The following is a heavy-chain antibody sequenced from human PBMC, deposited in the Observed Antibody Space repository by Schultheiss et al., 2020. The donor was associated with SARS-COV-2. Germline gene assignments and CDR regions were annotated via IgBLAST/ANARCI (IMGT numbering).Heavy chain of an antibody. CDR2: IKDSGRTT. Sequence: SQTLSLTCTVSGGSISSYYWSWIRQPPTKGVEWIGEIKDSGRTTNYNPSLKSRVTISVDTSKNQFSLKLSSVTAADTAVYYCARGDSSGYYFGFMNYWGQGTLVTVSS. V-gene: IGHV4-59*01. J-gene: IGHJ4*02. CDR3: ARGDSSGYYFGFMNY. D-gene: IGHD3-22*01. CDR1: GGSISSYY.